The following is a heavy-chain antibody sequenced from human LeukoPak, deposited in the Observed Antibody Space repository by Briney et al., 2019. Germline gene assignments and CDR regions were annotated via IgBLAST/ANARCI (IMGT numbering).Heavy chain of an antibody. J-gene: IGHJ4*02. Sequence: GASVKVSCKTSGYTFTMYGVSWVRQAPGRGLQWLGWISPRNGNTAYAQDVQGRVTMTTDTSTTTAYLELRSLRSDDTAIYYCARDLNYVTLGYNILADVGYYFDYWGQGSLVTVSS. D-gene: IGHD3-9*01. CDR2: ISPRNGNT. CDR3: ARDLNYVTLGYNILADVGYYFDY. CDR1: GYTFTMYG. V-gene: IGHV1-18*01.